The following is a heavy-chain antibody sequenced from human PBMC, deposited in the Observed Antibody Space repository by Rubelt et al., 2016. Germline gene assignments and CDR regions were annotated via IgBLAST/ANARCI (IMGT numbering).Heavy chain of an antibody. CDR2: ISTYNGNT. V-gene: IGHV1-18*01. CDR1: GYTFNSFG. Sequence: QVQLVQSGSEVKKPGASVKVSCKASGYTFNSFGIGWVRQAPGQGLEWMGWISTYNGNTTYARVLHDRVTMTADTSTSTAYMELRGLRSDDTAVYYCAKYSYYNRLDVWGQGTTVTVSS. J-gene: IGHJ6*02. CDR3: AKYSYYNRLDV. D-gene: IGHD3-10*01.